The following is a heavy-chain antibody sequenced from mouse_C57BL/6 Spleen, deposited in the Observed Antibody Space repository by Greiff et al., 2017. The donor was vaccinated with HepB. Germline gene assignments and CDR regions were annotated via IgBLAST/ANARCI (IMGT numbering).Heavy chain of an antibody. CDR2: IDPETGGT. D-gene: IGHD2-1*01. J-gene: IGHJ2*01. V-gene: IGHV1-15*01. CDR1: GYTFTDYE. Sequence: VQLQQSGAELVRPGASVTLSCKASGYTFTDYEMHWVKQTPVHDLEWIGAIDPETGGTAYNQKFKGKAILTADKSSSTAYMELRSLTSEDSAVYYCTRYYYGNYYFDYWGQGTTLTVSS. CDR3: TRYYYGNYYFDY.